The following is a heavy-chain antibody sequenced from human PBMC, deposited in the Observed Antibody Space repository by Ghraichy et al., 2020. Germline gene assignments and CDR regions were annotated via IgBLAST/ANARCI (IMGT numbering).Heavy chain of an antibody. CDR1: GYIFTTYG. Sequence: ASVKVSCKASGYIFTTYGMNWVRQAPGQRPEWMGWINTNTGNPSYVQGFTGRFVFSLDTSVSTAYLEISSLKAEDTAVYCCARGPWERLLKALDYWGQGTLVPVPS. CDR2: INTNTGNP. CDR3: ARGPWERLLKALDY. D-gene: IGHD1-1*01. V-gene: IGHV7-4-1*02. J-gene: IGHJ4*02.